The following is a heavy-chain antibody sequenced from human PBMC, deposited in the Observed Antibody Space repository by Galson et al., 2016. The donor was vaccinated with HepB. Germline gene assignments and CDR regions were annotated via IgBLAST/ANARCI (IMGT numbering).Heavy chain of an antibody. CDR2: MSRDGDT. CDR1: GGSISGSTYS. D-gene: IGHD2-8*02. Sequence: TLSLTCAVSGGSISGSTYSWSWIRQPPGKGLEWIGYMSRDGDTNYSPSVKSRVSISVERSRNQFSLKLYSATAADTAVYFCARSTCTGGSFYDKWGQGILVTVSS. V-gene: IGHV4-30-2*01. J-gene: IGHJ4*02. CDR3: ARSTCTGGSFYDK.